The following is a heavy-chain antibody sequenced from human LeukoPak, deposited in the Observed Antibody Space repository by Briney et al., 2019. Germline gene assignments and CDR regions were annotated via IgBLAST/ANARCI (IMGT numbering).Heavy chain of an antibody. V-gene: IGHV3-48*01. CDR3: ARSGYDHYYYYYYMDV. J-gene: IGHJ6*03. CDR1: GFTFSSYS. CDR2: ISSSSSTI. D-gene: IGHD5-12*01. Sequence: GGTLRLSCAASGFTFSSYSMNWVRQAPGKGLEWVSYISSSSSTIYYADSVKGRFTMSRDNAKNSLYLQMNSLRAEDTTVYYCARSGYDHYYYYYYMDVWGKGTTVTVSS.